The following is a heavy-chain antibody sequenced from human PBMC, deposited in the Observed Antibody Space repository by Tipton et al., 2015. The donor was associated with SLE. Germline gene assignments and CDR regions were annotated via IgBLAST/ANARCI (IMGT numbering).Heavy chain of an antibody. CDR2: ISSSSSYI. D-gene: IGHD3-22*01. J-gene: IGHJ4*02. CDR3: ARDGYYYDSSGYYSGYFDY. Sequence: SLRLSCAASGFTFSSYSMNWVRQAPGKGLAWVSSISSSSSYIYYADSVKGRFTISRDNAKSSLYLQMNSLRAEDTAVYYCARDGYYYDSSGYYSGYFDYWGQGTLVTVSS. V-gene: IGHV3-21*01. CDR1: GFTFSSYS.